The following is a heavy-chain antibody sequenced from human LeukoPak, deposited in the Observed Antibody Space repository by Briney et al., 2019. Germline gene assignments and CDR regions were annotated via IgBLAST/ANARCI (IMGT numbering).Heavy chain of an antibody. CDR2: ISDGSST. CDR3: ARDGVGATIDY. J-gene: IGHJ4*02. CDR1: GFTFSSDW. Sequence: GGSLRLSCAASGFTFSSDWMHWVRQAPGKGLVWVSRISDGSSTSYADSVKGRFTISRDNAKNTLYLQMNSLRAEDTAVYYCARDGVGATIDYWGQGTLVTVSS. D-gene: IGHD1-26*01. V-gene: IGHV3-74*01.